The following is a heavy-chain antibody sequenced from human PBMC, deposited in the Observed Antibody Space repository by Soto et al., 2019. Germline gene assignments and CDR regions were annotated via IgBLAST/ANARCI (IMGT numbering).Heavy chain of an antibody. Sequence: GESLKISCQGSGYRFFDYCIGWVRQTPGKGLEWMGIIYPDDSKTRYSPSFQGQVTFSVDLSISTAYLQWSSLKASDSAMYYCARFGGAALSHNWFDAWGQGTLVTVSS. D-gene: IGHD3-16*01. CDR2: IYPDDSKT. J-gene: IGHJ5*02. V-gene: IGHV5-51*01. CDR3: ARFGGAALSHNWFDA. CDR1: GYRFFDYC.